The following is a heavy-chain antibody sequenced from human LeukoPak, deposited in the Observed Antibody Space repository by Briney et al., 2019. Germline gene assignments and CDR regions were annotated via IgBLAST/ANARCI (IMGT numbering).Heavy chain of an antibody. Sequence: PSETLSLTCTVSGGSISSYYWSWIRQPPEKGLEWIGYIYYSGSTNYNPSLKSRVTISVDTSKNQFSLKLSSVTAADTAVYYCARGGITMVRGVIGWFDPWGQGTLVTVSS. D-gene: IGHD3-10*01. J-gene: IGHJ5*02. CDR1: GGSISSYY. CDR3: ARGGITMVRGVIGWFDP. V-gene: IGHV4-59*01. CDR2: IYYSGST.